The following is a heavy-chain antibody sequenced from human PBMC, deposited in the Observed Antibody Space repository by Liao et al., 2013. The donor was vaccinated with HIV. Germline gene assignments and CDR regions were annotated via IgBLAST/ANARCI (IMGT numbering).Heavy chain of an antibody. J-gene: IGHJ4*02. CDR3: ARGFRLRLGLVDY. V-gene: IGHV4-39*07. D-gene: IGHD3-16*01. Sequence: QLHLQESGPGLVKPAETLSLNCTVSGGSISSSGYYWGWIRQPPGKGLEWIGSIYYSGSTYYNPSLKSRVTISVDTPKNQFSLKLSSVTAADTAVYYCARGFRLRLGLVDYWGQGTLVTVSS. CDR1: GGSISSSGYY. CDR2: IYYSGST.